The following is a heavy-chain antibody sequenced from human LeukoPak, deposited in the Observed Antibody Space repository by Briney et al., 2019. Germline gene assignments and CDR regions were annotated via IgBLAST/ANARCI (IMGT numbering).Heavy chain of an antibody. V-gene: IGHV1-46*01. Sequence: ASVKVSCKASGYTFTSYYMHWVRQAPGQGLEWMGIINPSGGSTSYAQKFQGRVTMTRDTSTSTVYMELSSLRSEDTAVYYCARDRGVLDSGSYLRAFDIWGQGTMVTVSS. J-gene: IGHJ3*02. CDR3: ARDRGVLDSGSYLRAFDI. CDR2: INPSGGST. CDR1: GYTFTSYY. D-gene: IGHD1-26*01.